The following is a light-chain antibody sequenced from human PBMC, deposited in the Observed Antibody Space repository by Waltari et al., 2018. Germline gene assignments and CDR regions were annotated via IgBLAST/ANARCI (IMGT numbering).Light chain of an antibody. CDR1: SGPSSNV. J-gene: IGLJ3*02. CDR2: VNSDGSH. V-gene: IGLV4-69*01. Sequence: QLVLTQSPSASASLGASVKITCTLSSGPSSNVVAWHQQQPEKGPRYLMKVNSDGSHSKGDGIPGRFSGSSSGAERYLTISSLQSDDEADYYCQTWGTGIWVFGGGTRLTVL. CDR3: QTWGTGIWV.